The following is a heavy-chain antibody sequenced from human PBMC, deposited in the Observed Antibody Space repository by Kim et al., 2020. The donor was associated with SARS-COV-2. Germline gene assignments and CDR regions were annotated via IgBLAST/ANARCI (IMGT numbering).Heavy chain of an antibody. CDR2: IKQDGSEK. J-gene: IGHJ6*02. Sequence: GGSLRLSCAASEFTFTNYWMSWVRQAPGKGLEWVANIKQDGSEKYYVDSVKGRFAISRDNAKNSLYLQMNSLRAEDTAVYYCTRFRFLEWLLGYYYYGMDVWGQGTTVTVSS. D-gene: IGHD3-3*01. CDR3: TRFRFLEWLLGYYYYGMDV. V-gene: IGHV3-7*01. CDR1: EFTFTNYW.